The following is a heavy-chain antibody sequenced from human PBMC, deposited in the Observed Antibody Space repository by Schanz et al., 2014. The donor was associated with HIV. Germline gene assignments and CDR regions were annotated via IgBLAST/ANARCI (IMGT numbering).Heavy chain of an antibody. Sequence: EVQLLESGGRLVQPGGSLRLSCAASGFTFSTSAMSWVRQAPGKGLEWVGHIKTKTDGGTAEYAAPVKGRFSISRDDSKNTLYLQMNSLKTEDTAIYYCTTDLLTILSEFDYWGQGTLVTVSS. CDR1: GFTFSTSA. CDR2: IKTKTDGGTA. J-gene: IGHJ4*02. V-gene: IGHV3-15*01. CDR3: TTDLLTILSEFDY. D-gene: IGHD3-3*01.